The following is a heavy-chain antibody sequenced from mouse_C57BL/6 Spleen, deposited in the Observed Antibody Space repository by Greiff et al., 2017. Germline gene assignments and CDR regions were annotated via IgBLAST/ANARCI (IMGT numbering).Heavy chain of an antibody. Sequence: VQLQQPGAELVRPGSSVKLSCKASGYTFTSYWMDWVKQRPGKGLDWIGNIYPSDSETNYNQTFKDKATLTVDKSSSTAYMQVSSLTSEGSAVYYCARKDDKEGAMDYWGQGTSVTVSS. CDR2: IYPSDSET. CDR3: ARKDDKEGAMDY. V-gene: IGHV1-61*01. J-gene: IGHJ4*01. CDR1: GYTFTSYW.